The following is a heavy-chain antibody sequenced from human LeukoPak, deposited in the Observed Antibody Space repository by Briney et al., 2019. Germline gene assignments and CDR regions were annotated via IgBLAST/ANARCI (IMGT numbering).Heavy chain of an antibody. D-gene: IGHD2-15*01. J-gene: IGHJ4*02. CDR3: ARGCSGGSCYRRFDY. CDR1: GFTFSDYY. CDR2: ISSSGSTI. Sequence: GGSLRLSCAASGFTFSDYYMSWIRQAPGKGLEWVSYISSSGSTIYYADSVKGRFTISRDNAKNSLYLQMNSPRAEDTAVYYCARGCSGGSCYRRFDYWGQGTLVTVSS. V-gene: IGHV3-11*01.